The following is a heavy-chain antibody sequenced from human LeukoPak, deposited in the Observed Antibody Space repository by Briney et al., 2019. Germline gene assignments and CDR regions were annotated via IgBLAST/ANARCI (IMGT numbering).Heavy chain of an antibody. J-gene: IGHJ4*02. CDR2: IWYDGSNK. D-gene: IGHD3-22*01. Sequence: GGSLRLSCAASGFTFSSYGMHWVRQAPGKGLEWVAVIWYDGSNKYYADSVKGRFTISRDNSKNTLYLQMNSLRAEDTAVYYCVCYDSSGSSFDYWGQGTLVTVSS. CDR1: GFTFSSYG. V-gene: IGHV3-33*01. CDR3: VCYDSSGSSFDY.